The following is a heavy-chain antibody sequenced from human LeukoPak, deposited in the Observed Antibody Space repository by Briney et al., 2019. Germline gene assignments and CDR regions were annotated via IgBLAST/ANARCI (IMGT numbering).Heavy chain of an antibody. V-gene: IGHV1-18*01. CDR2: ISAYNGNT. D-gene: IGHD4-17*01. CDR1: GYTFTNYG. CDR3: ARGHKAEGYGDLKDFDY. Sequence: ASVKVSCKASGYTFTNYGISWVRQAPGQGLEWMGWISAYNGNTNYAQKLQGRVTMTTDTSTSTAYMELRSLRSDDTAVYYCARGHKAEGYGDLKDFDYWGQGTLVTVSS. J-gene: IGHJ4*02.